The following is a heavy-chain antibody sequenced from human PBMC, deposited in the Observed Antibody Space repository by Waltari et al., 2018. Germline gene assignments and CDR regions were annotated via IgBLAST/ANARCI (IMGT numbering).Heavy chain of an antibody. CDR3: ARDRGRGLYLDT. Sequence: QLRLQESGPGLVKPSGTLSLTCAVSGDSMTISDCWSWVRQSPGKGLEWMGQVRGDGRTNYCPSFSSRLTVSLDTSNQQCSLKLTSATAADTAVYYCARDRGRGLYLDTWGPGTLVTVSP. CDR1: GDSMTISDC. J-gene: IGHJ4*02. CDR2: VRGDGRT. V-gene: IGHV4-4*02. D-gene: IGHD2-15*01.